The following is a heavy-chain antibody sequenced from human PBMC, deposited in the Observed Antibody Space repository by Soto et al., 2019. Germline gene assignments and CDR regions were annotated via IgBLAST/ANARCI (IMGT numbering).Heavy chain of an antibody. D-gene: IGHD5-12*01. J-gene: IGHJ6*03. V-gene: IGHV4-34*01. CDR1: GGSFSGYY. Sequence: ASDTLSLTCAVYGGSFSGYYWSWIRQPPGKGLEWIGEINHSGSTNYNPSLKSRVTISVDTSKNQFSLKLSSVTAADTAVYYCARAPVATGLRRLTYYYYMDVWGKGTTVTVSS. CDR3: ARAPVATGLRRLTYYYYMDV. CDR2: INHSGST.